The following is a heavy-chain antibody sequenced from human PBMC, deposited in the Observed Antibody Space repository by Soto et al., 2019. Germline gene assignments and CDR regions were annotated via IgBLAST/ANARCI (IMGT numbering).Heavy chain of an antibody. Sequence: PTLVNPTETLTLTCTVSGFSLSNARMGVSWIRKPPGKALEWLAHIFSNDEKSYSTSLKSRLTISKDTSKSQVVLTMTNMDPVDSATYYCARIWLLGGYWFDPWGQGTLVTVSS. CDR3: ARIWLLGGYWFDP. CDR1: GFSLSNARMG. D-gene: IGHD2-15*01. V-gene: IGHV2-26*01. J-gene: IGHJ5*02. CDR2: IFSNDEK.